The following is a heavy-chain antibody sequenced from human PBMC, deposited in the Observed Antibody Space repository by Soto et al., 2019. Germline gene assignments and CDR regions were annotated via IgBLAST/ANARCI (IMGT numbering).Heavy chain of an antibody. CDR2: IIPIFGTA. D-gene: IGHD3-22*01. CDR3: ARDGSGYRSRASPMDV. V-gene: IGHV1-69*01. J-gene: IGHJ6*02. CDR1: GDTFSSYA. Sequence: QVQLVQSGAEVKQPGYSVKVSCKASGDTFSSYAISWVRQAPGQGLEWMGCIIPIFGTANYAQKFQGRVTITADESTSTAYMELSSLRSEDTAVYYCARDGSGYRSRASPMDVWGQGTTVTVSS.